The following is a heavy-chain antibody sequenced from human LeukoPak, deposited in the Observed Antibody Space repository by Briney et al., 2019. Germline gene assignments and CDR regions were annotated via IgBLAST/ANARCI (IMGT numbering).Heavy chain of an antibody. CDR3: ARVGTRSGSYYPAPDYFDY. Sequence: ASVKVSCKASGYTFTGYYMHWVRQAPGQGLEWMGRINPNSGGTNYAQMFQGRVTMTRDTSISTAYMELSWLRSDDTAVYYCARVGTRSGSYYPAPDYFDYWGQGTLVTVSS. D-gene: IGHD1-26*01. CDR1: GYTFTGYY. CDR2: INPNSGGT. V-gene: IGHV1-2*06. J-gene: IGHJ4*02.